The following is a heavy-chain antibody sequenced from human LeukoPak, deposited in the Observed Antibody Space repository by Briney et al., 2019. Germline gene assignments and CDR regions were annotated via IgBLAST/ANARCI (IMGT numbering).Heavy chain of an antibody. D-gene: IGHD5-24*01. V-gene: IGHV3-30*02. CDR1: GFTFSSYG. CDR3: AKDYVEMATIRAPDY. J-gene: IGHJ4*02. CDR2: IRYDGSNK. Sequence: PGGSLRLSCAASGFTFSSYGMHWVRQAPGKGLEWVAFIRYDGSNKYYADTVNGRFTISRDNSKNTLYLQMNSLRAEDTAVYYCAKDYVEMATIRAPDYWGQGTLVTVSS.